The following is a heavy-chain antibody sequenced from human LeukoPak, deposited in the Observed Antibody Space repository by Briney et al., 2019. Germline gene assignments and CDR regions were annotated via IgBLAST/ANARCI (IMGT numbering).Heavy chain of an antibody. D-gene: IGHD2-15*01. CDR2: IYTSGST. CDR3: ARGRGLLGYCSGGSCYPGAFDI. V-gene: IGHV4-4*07. CDR1: GGSLSSYY. J-gene: IGHJ3*02. Sequence: PSETLSLTCTVSGGSLSSYYWSWIRQPAGKGLEWIGRIYTSGSTNYNLSLKSRVTMSVDTSKNQFSLKLSSVTAADTAVYYCARGRGLLGYCSGGSCYPGAFDIWGQGTMVTVSS.